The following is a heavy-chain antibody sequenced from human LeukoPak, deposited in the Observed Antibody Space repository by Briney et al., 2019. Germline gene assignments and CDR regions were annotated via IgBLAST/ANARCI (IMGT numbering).Heavy chain of an antibody. J-gene: IGHJ5*02. CDR3: AKAGIVATMNADWFDP. Sequence: GASVKVSCKASGYTFTSYDINWVRQATGQGLEWVGWMNPNSGNTGYAQKFQGRITMTRDTSISTAYMELSSLRSEDTAVCYCAKAGIVATMNADWFDPWGQGTLVTVSS. D-gene: IGHD5-12*01. CDR1: GYTFTSYD. V-gene: IGHV1-8*01. CDR2: MNPNSGNT.